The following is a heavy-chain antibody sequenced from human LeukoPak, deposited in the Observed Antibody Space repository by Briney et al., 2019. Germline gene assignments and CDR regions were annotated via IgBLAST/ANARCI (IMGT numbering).Heavy chain of an antibody. Sequence: SETLSLTCAVPGYSISSGYYWGWIRQPPGKGLEWIGSIYHSGSTYYNPSLKSRVTISVDTSKNQFSLKLSSVTAADTAVYYCARVTYYGSGSYYSPYGMDVWGKGTTVTVSS. D-gene: IGHD3-10*01. CDR3: ARVTYYGSGSYYSPYGMDV. V-gene: IGHV4-38-2*01. CDR1: GYSISSGYY. J-gene: IGHJ6*04. CDR2: IYHSGST.